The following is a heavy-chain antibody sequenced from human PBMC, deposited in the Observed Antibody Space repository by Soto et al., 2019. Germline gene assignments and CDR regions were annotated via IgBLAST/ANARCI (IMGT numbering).Heavy chain of an antibody. CDR2: IYYSGST. CDR3: ARYPTSYYYGSGSPFDP. D-gene: IGHD3-10*01. J-gene: IGHJ5*02. Sequence: QLQLQESGPGLVKPSETLSLTCTVSGGSISSSSYYWGWIRQPPGKGLEWIGSIYYSGSTYYNPSLKSRVTISVDTSKNQFSLKLSSVTAADTAVYYCARYPTSYYYGSGSPFDPWGQGTLVTVSS. CDR1: GGSISSSSYY. V-gene: IGHV4-39*01.